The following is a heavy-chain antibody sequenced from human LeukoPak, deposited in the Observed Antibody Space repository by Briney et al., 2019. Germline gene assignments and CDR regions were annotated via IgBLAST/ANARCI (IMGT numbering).Heavy chain of an antibody. V-gene: IGHV4-34*01. J-gene: IGHJ4*02. D-gene: IGHD2-15*01. CDR3: AREYCSGGSCYSGFDY. CDR2: INHSGST. CDR1: GGSFSGYY. Sequence: SETLSLTCAVYGGSFSGYYWSWIRQPPGKGLEWIGEINHSGSTNYNPSLKSRVTISVDTSKNQFSLKLSSVTAADTAVYYCAREYCSGGSCYSGFDYWGRGTLVTVSS.